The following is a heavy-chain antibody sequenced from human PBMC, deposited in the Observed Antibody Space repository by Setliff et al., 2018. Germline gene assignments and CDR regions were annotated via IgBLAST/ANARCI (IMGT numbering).Heavy chain of an antibody. Sequence: PGESLKISCATSGYNFNSHWIAWVRQVPGGGLEWMGLIFPADSETRYSPSFQGQFTMSVDTSINTAYLQWNSLKASDTALYFCARLPSTGSAFFQHWGQGILVTVSS. CDR3: ARLPSTGSAFFQH. V-gene: IGHV5-51*01. D-gene: IGHD1-1*01. CDR2: IFPADSET. CDR1: GYNFNSHW. J-gene: IGHJ1*01.